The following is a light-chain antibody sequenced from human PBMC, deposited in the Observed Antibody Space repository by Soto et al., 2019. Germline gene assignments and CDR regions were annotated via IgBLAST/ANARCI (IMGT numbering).Light chain of an antibody. CDR2: DVS. CDR3: QERSDWPST. V-gene: IGKV3-11*01. CDR1: QSASSY. Sequence: EIVLTQSPATLSLSPGARVTLSCRASQSASSYLAWYQQEPGQAPRLLIYDVSNRAAGIPARFSGSGSGTDSTLTITGPEPEDFAVYYCQERSDWPSTFGGGTKVEIK. J-gene: IGKJ4*01.